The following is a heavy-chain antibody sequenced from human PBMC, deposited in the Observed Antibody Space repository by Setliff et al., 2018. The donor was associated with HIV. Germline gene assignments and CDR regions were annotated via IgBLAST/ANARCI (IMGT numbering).Heavy chain of an antibody. CDR1: GFIFSSYA. J-gene: IGHJ4*02. Sequence: PGGSLRLSCAASGFIFSSYAMSWVRQAPGKGLEWVSGISGSGGSTYYADSVKGRFTISRDNSKNTLYLQMNSLRAEDTAVYYCAKEYLSSSTWYVGLGYWGRGTLVTVSS. V-gene: IGHV3-23*01. D-gene: IGHD6-13*01. CDR3: AKEYLSSSTWYVGLGY. CDR2: ISGSGGST.